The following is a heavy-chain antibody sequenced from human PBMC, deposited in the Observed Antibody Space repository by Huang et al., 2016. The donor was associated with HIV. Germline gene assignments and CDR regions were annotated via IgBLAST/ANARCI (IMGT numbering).Heavy chain of an antibody. D-gene: IGHD2-2*01. V-gene: IGHV1-69*01. Sequence: QVQLVQSGAEVRKPGSSVKVSCKASGGSLSNHVFSWVRQGPGQGFEGRGGFIPIFGTTNYAQKFQGRVTMTADEATGTADLELSSLRSEDTAVYFCVRESNIVVVPHTIKFFDYWGQGTLVTVSS. CDR1: GGSLSNHV. J-gene: IGHJ4*02. CDR2: FIPIFGTT. CDR3: VRESNIVVVPHTIKFFDY.